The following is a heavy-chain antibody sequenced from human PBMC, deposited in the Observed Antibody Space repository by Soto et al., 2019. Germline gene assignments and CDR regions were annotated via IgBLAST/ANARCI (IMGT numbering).Heavy chain of an antibody. CDR2: INNDGTRT. CDR1: GFTFSHYW. CDR3: TRDENGVGPTQDY. D-gene: IGHD1-26*01. J-gene: IGHJ4*02. V-gene: IGHV3-74*01. Sequence: EMQLVESGGGLVQPGGSLRLSCAASGFTFSHYWMHWVRQVPGKGLVWVSRINNDGTRTFYADSVKGRFTVSRDNAKNTLYLQMNSLRAEDTAIYYCTRDENGVGPTQDYWGQGTLVTVSS.